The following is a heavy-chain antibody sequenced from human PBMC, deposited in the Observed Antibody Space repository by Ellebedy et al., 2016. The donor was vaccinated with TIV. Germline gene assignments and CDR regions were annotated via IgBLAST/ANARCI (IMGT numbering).Heavy chain of an antibody. J-gene: IGHJ4*02. D-gene: IGHD3-10*01. CDR2: ISSSSSTI. V-gene: IGHV3-48*04. Sequence: GESLKISCVASGFPFSISALTWVRQAPGKGLEWVSYISSSSSTIHYVDSVKGRFTFSRDNAKNSLYLQMNSLRAEDTAVYYCARARYYGSGSYPHPLDYWGQGTLVTVSS. CDR3: ARARYYGSGSYPHPLDY. CDR1: GFPFSISA.